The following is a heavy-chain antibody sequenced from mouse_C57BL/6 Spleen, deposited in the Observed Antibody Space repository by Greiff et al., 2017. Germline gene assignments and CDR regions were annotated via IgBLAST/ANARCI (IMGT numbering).Heavy chain of an antibody. J-gene: IGHJ3*01. CDR2: IYPRSGNT. CDR3: AREDGSSYLFAY. V-gene: IGHV1-81*01. Sequence: LVESGAELARPGASVKLSCKASGYTFTSYGISWVKQRTGQGLEWIGEIYPRSGNTYYNEKFKGKATLTADKSSSTAYMELRSLTSEDSAVYFCAREDGSSYLFAYWGQGTLVTVSA. CDR1: GYTFTSYG. D-gene: IGHD1-1*01.